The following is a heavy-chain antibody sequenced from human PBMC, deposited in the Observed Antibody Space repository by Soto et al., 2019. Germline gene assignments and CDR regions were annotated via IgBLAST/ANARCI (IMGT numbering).Heavy chain of an antibody. J-gene: IGHJ4*02. V-gene: IGHV6-1*01. CDR1: GDSVSSNHAT. D-gene: IGHD6-13*01. CDR3: VRLIGNSWLDY. Sequence: PSQTLLLTYAISGDSVSSNHATWDLIRQSPSRGLEWLGRTYYRSKWYYDYALSVKSRITINPDTSNNLLSLQLTSVTPYYTAVYYCVRLIGNSWLDYWGQGTLVTVSS. CDR2: TYYRSKWYY.